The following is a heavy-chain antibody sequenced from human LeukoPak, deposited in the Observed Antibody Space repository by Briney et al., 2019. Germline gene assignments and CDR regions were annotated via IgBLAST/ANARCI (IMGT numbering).Heavy chain of an antibody. D-gene: IGHD2-2*01. CDR3: VRALSLIVLIPAATNWFDP. CDR1: GFSLSTSGVG. CDR2: IYWNDDQ. V-gene: IGHV2-5*01. Sequence: SGPTLVKPTQTLTLTCSFSGFSLSTSGVGVGWIRQPPGKSLEWLAVIYWNDDQRYSPSLKSRLTITKDPSKNQVVLKMTNMDPVDTATYYCVRALSLIVLIPAATNWFDPGGQGTLVTVSS. J-gene: IGHJ5*02.